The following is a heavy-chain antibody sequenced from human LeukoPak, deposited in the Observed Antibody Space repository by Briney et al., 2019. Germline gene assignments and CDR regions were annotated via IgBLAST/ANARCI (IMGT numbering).Heavy chain of an antibody. CDR3: AKDLYSSGWKGAPDI. Sequence: PRASLRLSRAASGFTFSSFAMSWVRQAPGKGLEWVSSISGGGGSTYYADSVKGRFTIPRDNYEDTVYMQMNSLRAEDTAVYYCAKDLYSSGWKGAPDIWGQGTMVTVSS. CDR2: ISGGGGST. V-gene: IGHV3-23*01. CDR1: GFTFSSFA. D-gene: IGHD6-19*01. J-gene: IGHJ3*02.